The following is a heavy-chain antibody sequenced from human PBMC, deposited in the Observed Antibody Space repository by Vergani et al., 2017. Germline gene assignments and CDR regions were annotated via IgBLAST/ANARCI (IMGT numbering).Heavy chain of an antibody. J-gene: IGHJ4*02. V-gene: IGHV4-59*01. CDR3: ARGAFMGGAVDY. D-gene: IGHD3-16*01. Sequence: QVQLQESGPGLVKPSETLSLTCTVSGGSISSYYWSWIRQPPGKGLEWIGYIYYSGSTNYNPSLKSRVTISVDTSKNQFSLKLSSVTAADTAVYYCARGAFMGGAVDYWGQGTLVTVSS. CDR1: GGSISSYY. CDR2: IYYSGST.